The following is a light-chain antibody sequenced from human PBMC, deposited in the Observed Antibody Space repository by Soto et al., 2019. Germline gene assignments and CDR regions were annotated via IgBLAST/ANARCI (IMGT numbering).Light chain of an antibody. J-gene: IGKJ1*01. CDR1: QSVSSSY. V-gene: IGKV3-20*01. CDR3: QQYNNWPRT. CDR2: GAS. Sequence: IVFTQSPGTLSFSPGGRATLSCRASQSVSSSYLAWYQRKPGQAPRLLIYGASSRATGIPDRFSGSGPGTDFTLTISSLQSEDFAVYYCQQYNNWPRTFGQGTKVDIK.